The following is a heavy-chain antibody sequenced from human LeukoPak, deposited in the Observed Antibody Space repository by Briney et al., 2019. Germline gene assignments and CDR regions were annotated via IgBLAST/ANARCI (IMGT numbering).Heavy chain of an antibody. V-gene: IGHV3-21*01. J-gene: IGHJ5*02. CDR3: ARDPGAVTTPLNWFDP. D-gene: IGHD4-17*01. CDR2: ISSSSTYI. CDR1: GFTFTSYS. Sequence: GGSLRLSCAASGFTFTSYSMNWVRQAPGRGLEWVSSISSSSTYIYYADSVKGRFTISRDNAKNSLYLQMNSLRAEDTAVYYCARDPGAVTTPLNWFDPWGQGTLVTVSS.